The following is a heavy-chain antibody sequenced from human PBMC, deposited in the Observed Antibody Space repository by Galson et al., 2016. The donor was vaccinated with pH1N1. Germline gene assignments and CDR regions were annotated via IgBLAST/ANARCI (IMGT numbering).Heavy chain of an antibody. D-gene: IGHD6-19*01. CDR2: VKQDGSEK. CDR3: ASWDNGWYNFFDY. V-gene: IGHV3-7*01. J-gene: IGHJ4*02. Sequence: SLRLSCAASGFTFGSYAMHWVRQAPGKGLEWVANVKQDGSEKHYVDSVKGRFTISRDNAKNSLYLQMNRLRAEDTAVYYCASWDNGWYNFFDYWGQGTLVTVSS. CDR1: GFTFGSYA.